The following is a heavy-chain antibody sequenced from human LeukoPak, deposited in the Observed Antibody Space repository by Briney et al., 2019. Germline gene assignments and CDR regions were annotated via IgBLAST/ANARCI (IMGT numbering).Heavy chain of an antibody. CDR3: ALMVYANWFDP. CDR2: FDPEDGET. V-gene: IGHV1-24*01. J-gene: IGHJ5*02. CDR1: GYTLTELS. D-gene: IGHD2-8*01. Sequence: ASVTVSCTVSGYTLTELSMHWVRQAPGKGLEWMGGFDPEDGETIYAQKFQGRVTMTEDTSTDTAYMELSSLRSEDTAVYYCALMVYANWFDPWGQGTLVTVSS.